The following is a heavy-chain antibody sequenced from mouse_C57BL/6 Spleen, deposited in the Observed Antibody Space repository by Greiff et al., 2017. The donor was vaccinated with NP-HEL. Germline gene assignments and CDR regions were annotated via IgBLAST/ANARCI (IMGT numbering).Heavy chain of an antibody. CDR2: INPNNGGT. CDR1: GYTFTDYN. CDR3: ARGSYYDSTGYFDY. Sequence: EVQLQQSGPELVKPGASVKMSCKASGYTFTDYNMHWVKQSHGKSLEWIGYINPNNGGTSYNQKFKGKATLTVNKSSSTAYMELRSLTSEDSAVYYCARGSYYDSTGYFDYWGQGTTLTVSS. J-gene: IGHJ2*01. V-gene: IGHV1-22*01. D-gene: IGHD2-4*01.